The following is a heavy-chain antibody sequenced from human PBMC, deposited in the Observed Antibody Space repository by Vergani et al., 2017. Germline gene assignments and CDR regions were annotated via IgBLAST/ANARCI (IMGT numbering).Heavy chain of an antibody. J-gene: IGHJ6*02. D-gene: IGHD2-15*01. CDR2: ISERDGRT. CDR1: GFTFSSYV. V-gene: IGHV3-23*01. Sequence: EVQLLESGGALVQPGGSLRFSCAASGFTFSSYVMNWVRQAPGKGLEWVSSISERDGRTFYADPVKGRVTIARDNSKNTLYLQMNSLRAEDTAVYYCANDHFEGVVVVAAELFSDYYYYGMDVWGQGTTVTVSS. CDR3: ANDHFEGVVVVAAELFSDYYYYGMDV.